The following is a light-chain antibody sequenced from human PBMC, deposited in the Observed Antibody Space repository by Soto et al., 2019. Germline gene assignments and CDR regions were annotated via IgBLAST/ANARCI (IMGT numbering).Light chain of an antibody. J-gene: IGKJ4*01. V-gene: IGKV3-20*01. CDR3: HQYGSSPFT. CDR2: GAS. Sequence: EIVLTQSPGTLSLSPGERATLSCRASQSVSSSYFAWYQQQPGQAPRLLLYGASSRATSIPDRLSGSGCGTNFTLTINRLQLEDFAAYYCHQYGSSPFTFGRGTKVEI. CDR1: QSVSSSY.